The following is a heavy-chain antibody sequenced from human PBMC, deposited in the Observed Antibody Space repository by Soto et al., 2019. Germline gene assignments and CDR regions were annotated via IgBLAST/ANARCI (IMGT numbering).Heavy chain of an antibody. J-gene: IGHJ4*02. CDR2: ISGSGGST. D-gene: IGHD3-3*01. Sequence: PEGSLRLSCAASGVPVSIYAMSWVRQAPGKGLEWVSAISGSGGSTYYADSVKGRFTISRDNSKNTLYLQMNSLRAEDTAVYYCAKDATIFGVVIYYFDYWGQGTLVTVSS. CDR1: GVPVSIYA. V-gene: IGHV3-23*01. CDR3: AKDATIFGVVIYYFDY.